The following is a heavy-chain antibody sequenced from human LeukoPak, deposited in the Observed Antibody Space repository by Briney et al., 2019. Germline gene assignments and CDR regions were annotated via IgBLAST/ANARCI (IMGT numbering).Heavy chain of an antibody. CDR2: IRNSDGMT. J-gene: IGHJ4*02. V-gene: IGHV3-23*01. CDR1: GFSINTYT. CDR3: ARGLERESRLDS. Sequence: GGSLRLSCDASGFSINTYTMYWVRQAPGQGLEWVSGIRNSDGMTYYADSVRGRFTISTDNSRNTLYLQMNTLRAEDTALYYCARGLERESRLDSWGQGTLVTVSS. D-gene: IGHD1-1*01.